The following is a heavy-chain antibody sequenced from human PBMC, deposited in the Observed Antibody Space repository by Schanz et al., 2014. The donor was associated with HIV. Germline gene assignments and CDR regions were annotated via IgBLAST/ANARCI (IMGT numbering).Heavy chain of an antibody. D-gene: IGHD6-6*01. J-gene: IGHJ6*02. V-gene: IGHV3-23*01. Sequence: EVQLMDSGGGLVRPGGSLRLSCAASGLTFSNYAMSWVRQAPGKGLEWVSGISGGGGDTYYADSVKGRFTISRDNSKNTLYLQMNSLRAEDTAVYYGASTIYPYSSSSDYYYGMDVWGQGTTVSVSS. CDR2: ISGGGGDT. CDR1: GLTFSNYA. CDR3: ASTIYPYSSSSDYYYGMDV.